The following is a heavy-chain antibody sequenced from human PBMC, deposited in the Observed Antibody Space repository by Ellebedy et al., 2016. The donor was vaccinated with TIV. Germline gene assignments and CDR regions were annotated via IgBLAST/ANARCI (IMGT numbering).Heavy chain of an antibody. J-gene: IGHJ4*02. CDR1: GFTFGCCA. CDR3: AKLSGVLSWYADY. V-gene: IGHV3-23*01. Sequence: GESLKISCAASGFTFGCCAMGWVRQAPGKGLEWVSVISNGGDTTYAESVKGRFTISRDNSKRTLDLQMNSLRPDDTAIYYCAKLSGVLSWYADYWGLGARVTVSS. CDR2: ISNGGDTT. D-gene: IGHD6-13*01.